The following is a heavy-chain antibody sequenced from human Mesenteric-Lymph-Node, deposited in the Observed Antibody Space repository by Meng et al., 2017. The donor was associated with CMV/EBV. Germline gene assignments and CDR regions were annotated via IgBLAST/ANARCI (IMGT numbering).Heavy chain of an antibody. D-gene: IGHD7-27*01. CDR3: ARGSGDYFDY. V-gene: IGHV3-21*01. CDR2: ISSSSSYI. Sequence: GESLKISCAASGFTFSGYAMHWVRQAPGKGLEWVSSISSSSSYIYYADSVKGRFTISRDNAKNSLYLQMNSLRAEDTAVYYCARGSGDYFDYWGQGTLVTVSS. CDR1: GFTFSGYA. J-gene: IGHJ4*02.